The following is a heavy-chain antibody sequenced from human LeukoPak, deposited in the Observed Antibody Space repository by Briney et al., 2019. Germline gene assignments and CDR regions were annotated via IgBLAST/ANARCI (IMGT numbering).Heavy chain of an antibody. Sequence: ASVKVSCKASGYTFTSYGISWVRQAPGQGLEWTGWISAYNGNTNYAQKLQGRVTMTTDTSTSTAYMELRSLRSDDTAVYYCASDLVWFGELLPFDPWGQGTLVTVSS. J-gene: IGHJ5*02. CDR1: GYTFTSYG. CDR2: ISAYNGNT. V-gene: IGHV1-18*01. CDR3: ASDLVWFGELLPFDP. D-gene: IGHD3-10*01.